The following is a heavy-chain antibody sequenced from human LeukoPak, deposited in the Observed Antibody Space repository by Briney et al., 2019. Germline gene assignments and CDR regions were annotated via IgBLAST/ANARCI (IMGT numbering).Heavy chain of an antibody. CDR2: INHSGST. J-gene: IGHJ3*02. CDR3: ATDGGSDAFDI. CDR1: GGSFSGYY. D-gene: IGHD4-23*01. Sequence: PSETLSHTCAVYGGSFSGYYWSWIRQPPGKGLEWIGEINHSGSTNYNPSLKSRVTISVDTSKNQFSLKLSSVTAADTAVYYCATDGGSDAFDIWGQGTMVTVSS. V-gene: IGHV4-34*01.